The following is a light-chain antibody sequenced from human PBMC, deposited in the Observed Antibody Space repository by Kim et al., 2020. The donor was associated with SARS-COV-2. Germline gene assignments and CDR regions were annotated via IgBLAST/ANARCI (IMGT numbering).Light chain of an antibody. CDR1: QSIRIY. V-gene: IGKV1-5*03. CDR2: RAS. CDR3: QHDDAYPLT. J-gene: IGKJ4*01. Sequence: DIQMTQSPSTLSTSVGDRVTITCRASQSIRIYLAWYQQKPGKAPKLLIYRASRLETGVPSRFSGSGSGTEFTLTISSLQPDVSAIYYCQHDDAYPLTFGGGTKLEI.